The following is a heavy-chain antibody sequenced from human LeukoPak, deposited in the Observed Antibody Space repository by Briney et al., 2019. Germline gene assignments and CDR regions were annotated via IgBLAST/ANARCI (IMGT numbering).Heavy chain of an antibody. D-gene: IGHD2-15*01. CDR2: ISYDGSNK. Sequence: GGSLRLSCAASGFTFSSYAMHWVRQAPGKGLEWVAVISYDGSNKYYADSVKGRFTISRDNSKNTLYLQMNSLRAEDAAVYYCARDLEDCSGGSCYSWFDPWGQGTLVTVSS. J-gene: IGHJ5*02. V-gene: IGHV3-30-3*01. CDR1: GFTFSSYA. CDR3: ARDLEDCSGGSCYSWFDP.